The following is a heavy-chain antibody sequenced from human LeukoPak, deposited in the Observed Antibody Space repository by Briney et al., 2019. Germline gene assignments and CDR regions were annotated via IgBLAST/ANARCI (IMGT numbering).Heavy chain of an antibody. CDR3: ARDVRRRGASNYFDY. Sequence: SQTLSLTCTVSGGSISTGDYYWSWIRQPPGTGLEWIGYIYYSGRTYYNPSLKSRLAISLDTSKNQFSLNLTSVTAADTAVYYCARDVRRRGASNYFDYWGQGTLVTVSS. CDR2: IYYSGRT. CDR1: GGSISTGDYY. J-gene: IGHJ4*02. V-gene: IGHV4-30-4*01. D-gene: IGHD2-2*01.